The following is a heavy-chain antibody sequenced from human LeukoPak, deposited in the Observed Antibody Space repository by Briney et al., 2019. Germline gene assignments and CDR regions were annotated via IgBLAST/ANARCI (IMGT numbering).Heavy chain of an antibody. D-gene: IGHD3-10*01. J-gene: IGHJ4*02. V-gene: IGHV3-23*01. CDR2: ISGSGGST. CDR3: AKAGPRITMVRGATFIDY. Sequence: GGSLRLSCAASGFTFSSYAMSWVRQAPGKGLEWVSAISGSGGSTYYADSVKGRFTTSRDNSKNTLYLQMNSLRAEDTAVYYCAKAGPRITMVRGATFIDYWGQGTLVTVSS. CDR1: GFTFSSYA.